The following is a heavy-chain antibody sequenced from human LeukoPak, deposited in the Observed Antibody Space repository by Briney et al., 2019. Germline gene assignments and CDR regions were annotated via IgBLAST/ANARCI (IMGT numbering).Heavy chain of an antibody. V-gene: IGHV3-74*01. J-gene: IGHJ3*02. D-gene: IGHD4-17*01. CDR2: VDGDGSTT. CDR1: GFTFTSYW. CDR3: ARPQHGDLYAFDI. Sequence: GGSLRLSCAASGFTFTSYWMHWVRQAPGKGLVWVSRVDGDGSTTTYADSVKGRFTISRDNAKNTLYLQMNSLRTEDTAVYYCARPQHGDLYAFDIWGQGTMVTVSS.